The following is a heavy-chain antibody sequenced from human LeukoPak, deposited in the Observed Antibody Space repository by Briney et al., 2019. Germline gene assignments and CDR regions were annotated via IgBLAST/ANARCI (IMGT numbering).Heavy chain of an antibody. D-gene: IGHD1-26*01. CDR3: ATRQNSGSYAFDI. CDR2: IIPIFGTA. Sequence: GASVKVSCKASGGTFSSYAISWVRQAPGQGLEWMGGIIPIFGTANYAQKFQGRVTITADESTSTAYMELSSLRSEDTAVYYCATRQNSGSYAFDIWGQGTMVTVSS. J-gene: IGHJ3*02. CDR1: GGTFSSYA. V-gene: IGHV1-69*01.